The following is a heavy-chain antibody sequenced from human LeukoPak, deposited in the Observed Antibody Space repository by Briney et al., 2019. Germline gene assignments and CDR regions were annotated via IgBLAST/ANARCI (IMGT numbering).Heavy chain of an antibody. V-gene: IGHV3-43*02. J-gene: IGHJ5*02. D-gene: IGHD6-19*01. CDR1: GFTFDDYV. CDR2: IGGNGDRT. Sequence: GGSLRLSCAASGFTFDDYVMHWVRQSPGKGLEWVSLIGGNGDRTYYADSVKGRFTISRDNSKDSLYLQMNSLRSEDTAYYFCAEDIIPPHSSGSASWGQGTLVTVSS. CDR3: AEDIIPPHSSGSAS.